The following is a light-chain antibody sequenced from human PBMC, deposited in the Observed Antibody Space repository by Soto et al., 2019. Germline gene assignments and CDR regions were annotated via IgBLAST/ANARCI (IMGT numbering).Light chain of an antibody. V-gene: IGLV1-40*01. CDR3: QSYDSSLSGYV. CDR1: SSNIGAGYA. J-gene: IGLJ1*01. Sequence: QSVLTQPPSVSGAPGQRVTISCTGSSSNIGAGYAVHWYQQLSGIAPKLLIYVNNNRPSGVPDRFSGSKSDTSASLAITGLQSEDEADYYGQSYDSSLSGYVLGTGTKLTVL. CDR2: VNN.